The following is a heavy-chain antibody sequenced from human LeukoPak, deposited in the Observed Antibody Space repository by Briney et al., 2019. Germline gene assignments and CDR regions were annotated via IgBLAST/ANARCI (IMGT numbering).Heavy chain of an antibody. Sequence: SETLTLTCTVSGGSISSGDYNWSWIRQHPGKGLECIGYIYYSGSTYYNPSLKSRVTISVDTSKNQFSLKLSSVTAADTAVYYCARGSYVGPTSGYFDYWGQGTLVTVSS. CDR1: GGSISSGDYN. V-gene: IGHV4-31*03. J-gene: IGHJ4*02. CDR2: IYYSGST. D-gene: IGHD1-26*01. CDR3: ARGSYVGPTSGYFDY.